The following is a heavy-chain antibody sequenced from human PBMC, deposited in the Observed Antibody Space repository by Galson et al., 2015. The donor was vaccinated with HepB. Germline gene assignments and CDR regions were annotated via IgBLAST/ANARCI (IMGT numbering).Heavy chain of an antibody. Sequence: SVKASCKASGYTFTSYGISWVRQAPGQGLEWMGWISAYNGNTNYAQKLQERVTITRDMSTSTAYMELSSLRSEDTAVYYCAARSPYSYDFDLWGRGTLVTVSS. V-gene: IGHV1-18*01. CDR1: GYTFTSYG. D-gene: IGHD5-18*01. CDR2: ISAYNGNT. CDR3: AARSPYSYDFDL. J-gene: IGHJ2*01.